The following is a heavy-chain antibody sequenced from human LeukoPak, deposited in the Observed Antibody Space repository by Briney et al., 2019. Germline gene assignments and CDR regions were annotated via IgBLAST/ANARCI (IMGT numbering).Heavy chain of an antibody. Sequence: PGGSLRLSCAASGFTFSSYSMNWVRQAPGKGPEWVSSISSSSSYIYYADSVKGRFTISRDNAKNSLYLQMNSLRVEDTAVYYCARPHGYSSGWYFDYWGQRTLVTVSS. CDR2: ISSSSSYI. D-gene: IGHD6-19*01. CDR1: GFTFSSYS. CDR3: ARPHGYSSGWYFDY. J-gene: IGHJ4*02. V-gene: IGHV3-21*01.